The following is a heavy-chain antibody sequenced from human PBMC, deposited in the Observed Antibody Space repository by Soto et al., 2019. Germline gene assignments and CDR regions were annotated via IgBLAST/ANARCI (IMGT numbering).Heavy chain of an antibody. Sequence: GASVKVSCKTSGGTFSNDIITWVRQAPGQGLEWMGRIIPLLGIANYAQNFKGRVTITADKSTGTAYMEVNSLRSEDTAVYYCARVGPYDSQSYMFRYDRFDPWGQGTQVTVSS. D-gene: IGHD3-10*01. CDR3: ARVGPYDSQSYMFRYDRFDP. CDR2: IIPLLGIA. CDR1: GGTFSNDI. V-gene: IGHV1-69*02. J-gene: IGHJ5*02.